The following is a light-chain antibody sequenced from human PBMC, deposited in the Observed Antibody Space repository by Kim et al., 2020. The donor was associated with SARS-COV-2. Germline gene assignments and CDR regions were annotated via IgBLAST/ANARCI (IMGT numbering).Light chain of an antibody. CDR1: QNIGIN. CDR2: GAS. V-gene: IGKV3-15*01. J-gene: IGKJ2*01. Sequence: SVSPGERATLSCRASQNIGINVAWYQQKPGQAPRLLVYGASSRATGISGRFSGRGSGTDFTLTISSLQSEDLAVYYCQQYGDWPYVFGQGTKLEI. CDR3: QQYGDWPYV.